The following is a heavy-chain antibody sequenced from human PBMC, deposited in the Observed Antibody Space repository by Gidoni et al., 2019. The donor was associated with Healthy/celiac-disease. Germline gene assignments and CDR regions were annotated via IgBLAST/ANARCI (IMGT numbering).Heavy chain of an antibody. Sequence: QVQLVQSGAEGKKPGSSVKVSCKASGGTFSSYAIRWVRQAPGKGREWMGRIIPILGIANYEQKFKGRVTITAEKSTSTAYMELSSLRSEDTAVYYCARGSIVHLIDYWGQGTLVTVSS. CDR3: ARGSIVHLIDY. CDR2: IIPILGIA. V-gene: IGHV1-69*04. D-gene: IGHD2-8*01. CDR1: GGTFSSYA. J-gene: IGHJ4*02.